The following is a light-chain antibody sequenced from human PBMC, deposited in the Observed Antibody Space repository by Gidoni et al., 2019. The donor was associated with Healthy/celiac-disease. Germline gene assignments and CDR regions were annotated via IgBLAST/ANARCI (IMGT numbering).Light chain of an antibody. V-gene: IGKV3-20*01. J-gene: IGKJ3*01. Sequence: EIVLTQSPGTLSLSPGDRATLSCRASQSVRSSYLAWYQQKPGQAPRLLIYGASSRATGIPDRFSGSGSGTDFTLTISRLEPEDFAVYYCQQYGSSPLFTFGPGTKVDIK. CDR2: GAS. CDR3: QQYGSSPLFT. CDR1: QSVRSSY.